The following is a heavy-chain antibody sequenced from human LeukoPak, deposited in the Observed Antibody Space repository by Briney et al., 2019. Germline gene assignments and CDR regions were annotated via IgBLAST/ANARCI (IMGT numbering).Heavy chain of an antibody. CDR3: ARDGRGENWFDP. CDR2: SIPIFGTA. Sequence: SVKGACKAAGGTCSSYAISWVRQAPGQGLEWMGGSIPIFGTANYEQKFQGRVTTTADESTSTAYMELSSLRSEDTAVYYCARDGRGENWFDPWGQGTLVTVSS. CDR1: GGTCSSYA. V-gene: IGHV1-69*01. D-gene: IGHD3-10*01. J-gene: IGHJ5*02.